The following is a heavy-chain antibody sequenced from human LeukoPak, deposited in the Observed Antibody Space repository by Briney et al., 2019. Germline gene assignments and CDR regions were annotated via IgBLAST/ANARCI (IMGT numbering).Heavy chain of an antibody. D-gene: IGHD3-10*01. CDR1: GFTVSTNY. V-gene: IGHV3-53*01. J-gene: IGHJ3*02. CDR2: IYSRGST. CDR3: ARGGHYYGSGTYYKTNTFDI. Sequence: GGSLRLSCAASGFTVSTNYMSWVRQAPGKGLEWVSVIYSRGSTYYADSVKGRFTISRDNSKNTLFLQMNSLRAEDTAVYYCARGGHYYGSGTYYKTNTFDIWGQGTMVTVSS.